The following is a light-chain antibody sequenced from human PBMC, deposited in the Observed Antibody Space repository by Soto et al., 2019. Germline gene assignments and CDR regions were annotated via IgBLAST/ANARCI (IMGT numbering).Light chain of an antibody. J-gene: IGKJ1*01. Sequence: EIVMTQSPATLSVSPGERATLSCRASQSVSSKLAWYQQKPGQAPRLLIYGASTRATGIPARFSGSGSGTEFTLTISSLQSEDFAVYYCQQYNDRPRTFGQGTKVDIK. V-gene: IGKV3-15*01. CDR2: GAS. CDR1: QSVSSK. CDR3: QQYNDRPRT.